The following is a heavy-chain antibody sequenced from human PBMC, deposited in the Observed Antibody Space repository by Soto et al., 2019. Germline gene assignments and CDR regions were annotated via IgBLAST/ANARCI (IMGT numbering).Heavy chain of an antibody. Sequence: QVQLLESGGGVVQPGRSLRLSCAASGFSFPSLGMPWVRQAPGKGLEWVALITYEGSQIYYADAVKGRFTISRDNGDNTLSLQMDNLRTEDTATYFCAKGRGEMNWANYYGLDVWGQGTTVTVSS. CDR1: GFSFPSLG. CDR2: ITYEGSQI. D-gene: IGHD7-27*01. CDR3: AKGRGEMNWANYYGLDV. V-gene: IGHV3-30*18. J-gene: IGHJ6*02.